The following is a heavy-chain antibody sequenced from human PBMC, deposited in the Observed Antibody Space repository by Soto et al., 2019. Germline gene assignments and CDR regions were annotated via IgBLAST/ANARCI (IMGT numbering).Heavy chain of an antibody. V-gene: IGHV4-38-2*02. CDR2: ISHSGGT. CDR3: ARDLGGGSHDY. D-gene: IGHD3-16*01. J-gene: IGHJ4*02. Sequence: PSETLSLTCVVSGYSVSSAYFGGWVRQPPGKGLEWIGSISHSGGTYYNPSLKSRVSLSINTSKNQLSLTLSSVTAADPAVYYCARDLGGGSHDYWGQGALVTVSS. CDR1: GYSVSSAYF.